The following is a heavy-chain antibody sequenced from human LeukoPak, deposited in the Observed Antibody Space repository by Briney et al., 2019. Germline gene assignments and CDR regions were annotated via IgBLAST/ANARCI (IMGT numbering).Heavy chain of an antibody. D-gene: IGHD3-10*02. CDR1: GGSISSGSYY. CDR2: IYTSGST. V-gene: IGHV4-61*02. J-gene: IGHJ4*02. Sequence: SQTLSLTCTVSGGSISSGSYYWSWIRQPAGKGLEWIGRIYTSGSTNYNPSLKSRVTISVDTSKNQFSLKQSSVTAADTAVYYCARATMFGDYFDYWGQGTLVTVSS. CDR3: ARATMFGDYFDY.